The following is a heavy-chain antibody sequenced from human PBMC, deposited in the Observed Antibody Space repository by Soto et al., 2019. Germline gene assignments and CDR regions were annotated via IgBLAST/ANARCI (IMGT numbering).Heavy chain of an antibody. CDR2: MNPNSGNT. V-gene: IGHV1-8*01. CDR1: GYTFTSYD. D-gene: IGHD3-22*01. Sequence: ASVKFSCKASGYTFTSYDINWVRQATGQGLEWMGWMNPNSGNTGYAQKFQGRVTMTRNTSISTAYMELSSLRSEDTAVYYCARGPYYYDSSGYYFSGVDYYYGMDVWGQGTTVTVSS. J-gene: IGHJ6*02. CDR3: ARGPYYYDSSGYYFSGVDYYYGMDV.